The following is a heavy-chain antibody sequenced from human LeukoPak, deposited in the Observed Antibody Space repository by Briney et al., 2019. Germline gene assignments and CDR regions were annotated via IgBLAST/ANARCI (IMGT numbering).Heavy chain of an antibody. V-gene: IGHV4-34*01. Sequence: SETLSLTCAVYGGSFSGYYWSWIRQPPGKGLEWIGEINHSGSTNYNPSLKSRVTISVDTSKNQFSLKLSSVTAADTAVYYCARDGFQWYFDLWGRGTLVTVSS. D-gene: IGHD2-2*03. CDR3: ARDGFQWYFDL. CDR1: GGSFSGYY. CDR2: INHSGST. J-gene: IGHJ2*01.